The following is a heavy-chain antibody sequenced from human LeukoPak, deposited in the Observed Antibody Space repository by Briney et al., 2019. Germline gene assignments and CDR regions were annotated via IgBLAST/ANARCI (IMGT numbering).Heavy chain of an antibody. J-gene: IGHJ6*02. V-gene: IGHV3-33*08. CDR1: GFTFSTYS. CDR2: IWYDGSNK. Sequence: GGSLRLSCAASGFTFSTYSMSWVRQAPGKGLEWVAVIWYDGSNKYYADSVKGRFTISRDNSKNTLYLQMNSLRAEDTAVYYCAREERYGDYSVYYGMDVWGQGTTVTVSS. CDR3: AREERYGDYSVYYGMDV. D-gene: IGHD4-17*01.